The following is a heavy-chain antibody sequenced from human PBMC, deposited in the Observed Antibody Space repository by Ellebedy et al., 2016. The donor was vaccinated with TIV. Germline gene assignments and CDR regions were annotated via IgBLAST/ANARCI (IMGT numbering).Heavy chain of an antibody. CDR3: AKDQVGGDGRWVFDI. Sequence: GESLKISCAASGFTFSTNDMSWVRQAPGKGPEWVSGVNAGGVVIAYADSVKGRFTISRDNSRNTLYLQMNSLRAEDTAIYYCAKDQVGGDGRWVFDIWGQGTMVTVSS. CDR1: GFTFSTND. D-gene: IGHD3-16*01. V-gene: IGHV3-23*01. J-gene: IGHJ3*02. CDR2: VNAGGVVI.